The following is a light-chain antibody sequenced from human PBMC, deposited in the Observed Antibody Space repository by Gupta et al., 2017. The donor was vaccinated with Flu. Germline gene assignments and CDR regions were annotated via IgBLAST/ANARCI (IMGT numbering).Light chain of an antibody. J-gene: IGLJ3*02. CDR2: RDN. Sequence: QPVLTQPPSASGAPGQTVTMSCSGSNSNIGSNTVDWYQQVPGTAPKLLIYRDNPRPSGVPDRFSGSKSGTSASLAISGLQSEDEADYYCAAWDDSLNGRVFGGGTKLTV. V-gene: IGLV1-44*01. CDR3: AAWDDSLNGRV. CDR1: NSNIGSNT.